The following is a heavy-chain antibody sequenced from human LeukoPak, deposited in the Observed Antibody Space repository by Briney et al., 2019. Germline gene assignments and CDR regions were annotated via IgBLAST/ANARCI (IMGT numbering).Heavy chain of an antibody. CDR2: IGSSGSPI. V-gene: IGHV3-48*01. Sequence: GGSLRLSCAASGFTFSSYSMNWVRQAPGKGLEWLSYIGSSGSPIYYADSVKGRFTISSDDSKNTLYLQMNSLGAEDTAGYYCASRYSSGGTCYFFDYWGQGTLVTVSS. J-gene: IGHJ4*02. CDR3: ASRYSSGGTCYFFDY. CDR1: GFTFSSYS. D-gene: IGHD2-15*01.